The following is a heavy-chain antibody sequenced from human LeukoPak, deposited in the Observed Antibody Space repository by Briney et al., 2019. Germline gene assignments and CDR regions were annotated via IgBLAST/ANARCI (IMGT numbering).Heavy chain of an antibody. CDR3: AGGRSSSSGHMDV. J-gene: IGHJ6*03. CDR2: IIPIFGTA. CDR1: GGTFSSYA. D-gene: IGHD6-6*01. V-gene: IGHV1-69*05. Sequence: GASVKVSCKASGGTFSSYAISWVRQAPGPGLEWKGGIIPIFGTANYDQKFQGKVTITTGESTSTAYMELSRLRSEDTAVYYCAGGRSSSSGHMDVWGKGTTVSVSS.